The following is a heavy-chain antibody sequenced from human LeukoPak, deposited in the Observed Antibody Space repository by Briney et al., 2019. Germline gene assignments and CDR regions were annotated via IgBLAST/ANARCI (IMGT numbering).Heavy chain of an antibody. D-gene: IGHD4-23*01. CDR2: IYYSGST. CDR3: ARTNGGLEYYFDY. V-gene: IGHV4-59*01. J-gene: IGHJ4*02. Sequence: PSETLSLTCTVSGGSISSYYWSWIPQPPGKGLEWIGYIYYSGSTNYNPSLKSRVTISVDTSKNQFPLKLSSVTAADTAVYYCARTNGGLEYYFDYWGQGTLVTVSS. CDR1: GGSISSYY.